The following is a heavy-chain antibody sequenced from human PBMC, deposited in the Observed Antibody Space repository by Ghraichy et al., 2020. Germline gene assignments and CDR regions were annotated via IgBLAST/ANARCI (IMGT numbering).Heavy chain of an antibody. Sequence: SQTLSLTCAISGDSVSNTGASWNWIRQSPSRGLEWLGRTYYRSKWYNDYAPSVTSRITVNPDTSRNQFSLQLKSVTPEDTAVYYCAKGLGTGGWDYYYGMDVLGQGTPVTVSS. J-gene: IGHJ6*02. V-gene: IGHV6-1*01. D-gene: IGHD3-16*01. CDR2: TYYRSKWYN. CDR3: AKGLGTGGWDYYYGMDV. CDR1: GDSVSNTGAS.